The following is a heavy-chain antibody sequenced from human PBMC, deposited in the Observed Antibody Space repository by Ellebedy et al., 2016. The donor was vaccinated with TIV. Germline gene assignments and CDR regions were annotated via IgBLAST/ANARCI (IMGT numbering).Heavy chain of an antibody. Sequence: GGSLRLSCAASGFSFRSYWMSWVRQAPGKGLEWVANIYQDGSDEYYVDSVKGRFTISRDNDNKALFLQMNSLRVEDTAVYYCAGRGSYGDYAVQINSWFDRWGRGTLVTVSS. CDR1: GFSFRSYW. V-gene: IGHV3-7*01. CDR2: IYQDGSDE. D-gene: IGHD4-17*01. J-gene: IGHJ5*02. CDR3: AGRGSYGDYAVQINSWFDR.